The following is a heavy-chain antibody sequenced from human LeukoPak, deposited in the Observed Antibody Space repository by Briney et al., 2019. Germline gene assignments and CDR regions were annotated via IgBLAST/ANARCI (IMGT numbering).Heavy chain of an antibody. CDR3: ARVSTGTTY. V-gene: IGHV3-23*01. Sequence: GGSLRLSCAASGFTFSSYAMSWVRQAPGKGLEWISTISGRGGSTYYADSVQGRFTISRDNSKNTLYLQMNSLRAEDTAVYYCARVSTGTTYWGQGTLVTVSS. CDR2: ISGRGGST. CDR1: GFTFSSYA. D-gene: IGHD1-7*01. J-gene: IGHJ4*02.